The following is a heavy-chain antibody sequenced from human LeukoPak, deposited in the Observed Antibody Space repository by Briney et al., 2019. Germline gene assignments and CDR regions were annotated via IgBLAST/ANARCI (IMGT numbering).Heavy chain of an antibody. CDR2: IYYSGST. CDR1: GGSISSYH. V-gene: IGHV4-59*01. J-gene: IGHJ4*02. CDR3: ARGGEMYIAAREFDY. Sequence: PSETLSLTCTVSGGSISSYHWSWIRQPPGKGLEWIGYIYYSGSTNYNPSLKSRVTISVDTSKNQFSLKLSSVTAADTAVYYCARGGEMYIAAREFDYWGQGTLVTVSS. D-gene: IGHD6-6*01.